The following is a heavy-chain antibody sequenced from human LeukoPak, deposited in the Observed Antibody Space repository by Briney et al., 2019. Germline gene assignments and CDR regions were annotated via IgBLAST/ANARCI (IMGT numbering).Heavy chain of an antibody. V-gene: IGHV1-69*13. Sequence: SVKVSCKASGGTFSSYAISWVRQAPGQGLEWMGGIIPIFGTANYAQKFQGRVTITADESTSTAYMELSSLRSEDAAVYYCAREDRIAAALDYWGQGTLVTVSS. CDR2: IIPIFGTA. CDR1: GGTFSSYA. J-gene: IGHJ4*02. D-gene: IGHD6-13*01. CDR3: AREDRIAAALDY.